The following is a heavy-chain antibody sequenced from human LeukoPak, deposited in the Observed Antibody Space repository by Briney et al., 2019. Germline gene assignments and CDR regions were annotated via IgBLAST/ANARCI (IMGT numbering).Heavy chain of an antibody. CDR3: ARAESGQWYIDY. V-gene: IGHV3-66*01. CDR2: IYSGGST. D-gene: IGHD6-19*01. CDR1: GFTVSSNY. Sequence: GGSLRLSCAASGFTVSSNYMSWVRQAPGKVLEWVSLIYSGGSTYYADSVKGRFTISRDNSKNTLYLQMNSLRAEDTAVYYCARAESGQWYIDYWGQGTLVTVSS. J-gene: IGHJ4*02.